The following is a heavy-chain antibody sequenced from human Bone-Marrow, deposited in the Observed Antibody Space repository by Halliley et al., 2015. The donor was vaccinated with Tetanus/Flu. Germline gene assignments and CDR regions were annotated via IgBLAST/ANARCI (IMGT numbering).Heavy chain of an antibody. Sequence: YVSAISPNGGSTYYADSVKGRFTISRDNSKNTLYLQMGSLRAEDMAVYYCARRGSSSWFYDLWGQGTLVTVSS. D-gene: IGHD6-6*01. V-gene: IGHV3-64*02. CDR2: ISPNGGST. J-gene: IGHJ5*02. CDR3: ARRGSSSWFYDL.